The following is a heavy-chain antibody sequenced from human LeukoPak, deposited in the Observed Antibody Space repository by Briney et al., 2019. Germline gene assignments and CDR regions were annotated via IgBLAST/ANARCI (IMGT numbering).Heavy chain of an antibody. Sequence: SETLSLTCTVSGGSISSSSYYWGWIRQPKGKGLVWIGSIYYSASTYYNPSLKSPVTISVGTSKNQFSLKLSSVTAADTAVYYCARHKGVYEYSGYDLGGWFDPWGQGTLVTVSS. CDR3: ARHKGVYEYSGYDLGGWFDP. J-gene: IGHJ5*02. CDR1: GGSISSSSYY. V-gene: IGHV4-39*01. D-gene: IGHD5-12*01. CDR2: IYYSAST.